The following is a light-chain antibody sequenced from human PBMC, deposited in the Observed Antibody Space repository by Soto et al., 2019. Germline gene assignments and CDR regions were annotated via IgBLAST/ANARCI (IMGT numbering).Light chain of an antibody. CDR2: DDS. V-gene: IGKV1-5*01. CDR3: RQRTHWPRK. Sequence: EIRMTSCPSSVYTSLLDVSLIKKRDSQGISGWLAWYQQRQGKAPELVIYDDSSLQGGVTSRFIGRGSGRESTLIFSSLEPEDSPFRSSRQRTHWPRKLGQGTKVDIK. CDR1: QGISGW. J-gene: IGKJ1*01.